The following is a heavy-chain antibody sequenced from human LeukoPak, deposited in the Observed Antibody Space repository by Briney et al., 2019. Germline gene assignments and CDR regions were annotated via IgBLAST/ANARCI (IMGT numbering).Heavy chain of an antibody. Sequence: SVKVSCKASGGTFSSYAISWVRQAPEQGLEWMGRIIPIFGTANYAQKFQGRVTITTDESTSTAYMELSSLRSEDTAVYYFARDKIVVVTDYYYFDYWGQGTLVTVSS. CDR1: GGTFSSYA. V-gene: IGHV1-69*05. CDR3: ARDKIVVVTDYYYFDY. J-gene: IGHJ4*02. D-gene: IGHD3-22*01. CDR2: IIPIFGTA.